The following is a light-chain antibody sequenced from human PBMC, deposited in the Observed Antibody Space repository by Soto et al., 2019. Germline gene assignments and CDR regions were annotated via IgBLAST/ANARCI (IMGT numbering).Light chain of an antibody. J-gene: IGKJ1*01. V-gene: IGKV3-11*01. CDR3: QQYGSSPRT. CDR2: DAS. Sequence: EIVLKQSPATLSLSPAERATLYCRASQSVSSYVAWYQQKPGQAPRLLIYDASNRATGIPARFSGSGSGTDFTLTISRLEPEDFAVYYCQQYGSSPRTFGQGTKVDIK. CDR1: QSVSSY.